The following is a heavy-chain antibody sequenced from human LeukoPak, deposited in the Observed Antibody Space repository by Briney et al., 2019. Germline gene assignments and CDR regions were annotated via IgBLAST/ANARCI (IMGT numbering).Heavy chain of an antibody. CDR3: ARDEYSSSWYHWFDP. CDR1: GGTFSSYA. D-gene: IGHD6-13*01. J-gene: IGHJ5*02. Sequence: EASVKVSCKASGGTFSSYAISWVRQAPGQGLEWMGRIIPILGIANYAQKFQGRVTITADKSTSTAYMELSSLRSDDTAVYYCARDEYSSSWYHWFDPWGQGTLVTVSS. V-gene: IGHV1-69*04. CDR2: IIPILGIA.